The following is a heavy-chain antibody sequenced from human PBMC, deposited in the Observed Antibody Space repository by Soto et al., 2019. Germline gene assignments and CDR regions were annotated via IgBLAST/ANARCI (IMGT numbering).Heavy chain of an antibody. CDR2: ISTYNGDT. D-gene: IGHD5-12*01. CDR1: GYTYTRSG. CDR3: AREGVAPYYYYGMDV. V-gene: IGHV1-18*01. J-gene: IGHJ6*02. Sequence: QVQLVQYGAEVKKPGASVKVSCKASGYTYTRSGISWVRQAPGQGLEWMGWISTYNGDTNYAQTFQGRVTMTTDTSTRTVHMEVRSLRSDDTAVYYCAREGVAPYYYYGMDVWGQGTPVTVSS.